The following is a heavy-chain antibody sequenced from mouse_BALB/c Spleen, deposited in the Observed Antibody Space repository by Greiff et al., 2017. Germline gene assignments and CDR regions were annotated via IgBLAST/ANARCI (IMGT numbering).Heavy chain of an antibody. J-gene: IGHJ3*01. V-gene: IGHV1-87*01. CDR2: IYPGDGDT. CDR1: GYTFTSYW. Sequence: QDQLQQSGAELARPGASVKLSCKASGYTFTSYWMQWVKQRPGQGLEWIGAIYPGDGDTRYTQKFKGKATLTADKSSSTAYMQLSSLASEDSAVYYCARWGVRNPYWGQGTLVTVSA. D-gene: IGHD2-14*01. CDR3: ARWGVRNPY.